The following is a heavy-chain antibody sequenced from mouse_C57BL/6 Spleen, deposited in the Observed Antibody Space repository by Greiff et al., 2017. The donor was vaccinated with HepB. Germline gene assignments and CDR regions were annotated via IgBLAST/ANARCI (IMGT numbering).Heavy chain of an antibody. CDR2: IDPENGDT. D-gene: IGHD2-5*01. CDR1: GFNIKDDY. Sequence: VQLQQSGAELVRPGASVKLSCTASGFNIKDDYMHWVKLRPEQGLEWIGWIDPENGDTEYASKFQGKATITADTSSNTAYLQLSSLTSEDTAVYYCTRGPYYSNYGAMDYWGQGTSVTVSS. CDR3: TRGPYYSNYGAMDY. J-gene: IGHJ4*01. V-gene: IGHV14-4*01.